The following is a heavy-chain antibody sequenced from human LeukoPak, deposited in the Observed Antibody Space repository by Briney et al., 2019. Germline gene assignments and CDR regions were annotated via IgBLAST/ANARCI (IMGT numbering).Heavy chain of an antibody. CDR2: LYSDGNT. CDR1: GFTVITND. J-gene: IGHJ4*02. D-gene: IGHD1-14*01. V-gene: IGHV3-53*01. Sequence: SGGSLRLSCAASGFTVITNDMTWVRQAPGKGLEWVSVLYSDGNTKYADSVQGRFTISRDNSKNTLYLEMNSLSPDDPAVYYCARGVEPLAANTLAYWGQGTLVTVSS. CDR3: ARGVEPLAANTLAY.